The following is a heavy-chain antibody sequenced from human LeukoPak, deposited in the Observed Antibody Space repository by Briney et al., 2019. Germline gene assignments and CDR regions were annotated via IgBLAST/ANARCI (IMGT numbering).Heavy chain of an antibody. Sequence: PGRSLRLSCAASGFTFSSYAMHWVRQAPGKGLEWVAVISYDGSNKYYADSVKGRFTISRDNSKNTLYLQMNSLRAEDTAVYYCARDSTHDSSGYYTPFDYWGQGTLVTVSS. J-gene: IGHJ4*02. CDR1: GFTFSSYA. CDR2: ISYDGSNK. CDR3: ARDSTHDSSGYYTPFDY. D-gene: IGHD3-22*01. V-gene: IGHV3-30-3*01.